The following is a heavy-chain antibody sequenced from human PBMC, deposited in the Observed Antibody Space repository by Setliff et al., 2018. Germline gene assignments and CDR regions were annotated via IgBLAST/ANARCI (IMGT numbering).Heavy chain of an antibody. Sequence: GGSLRLSCAAAGFTFSSHWMHWVRQAPGKRLMWVSRINNDGSSTTYEDSVKGRFTISRDNAKNSLYLQMNSLRAEDTAVYYCVRETDFDFWSGSSQWDYWGQGTLVTVSS. CDR2: INNDGSST. CDR3: VRETDFDFWSGSSQWDY. CDR1: GFTFSSHW. V-gene: IGHV3-74*01. J-gene: IGHJ4*02. D-gene: IGHD3-3*01.